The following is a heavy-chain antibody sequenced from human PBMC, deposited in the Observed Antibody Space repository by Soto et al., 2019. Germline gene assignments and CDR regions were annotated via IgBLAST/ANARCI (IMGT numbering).Heavy chain of an antibody. J-gene: IGHJ4*02. CDR1: GYIFTRYA. CDR2: IDAGDGNK. CDR3: ARDRNYDSSGYYDY. D-gene: IGHD3-22*01. V-gene: IGHV1-3*01. Sequence: ASVKVSCKASGYIFTRYAIHWVRQAPLQRLEWMGWIDAGDGNKKYSPNLQGRVTITRDTSATTASMELSSLRSEDTAVYYCARDRNYDSSGYYDYWGQGTKVTVSS.